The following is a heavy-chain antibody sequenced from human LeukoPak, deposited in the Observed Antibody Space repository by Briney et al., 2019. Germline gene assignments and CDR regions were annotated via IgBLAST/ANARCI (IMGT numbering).Heavy chain of an antibody. Sequence: PGGSLRLSCAASGFTFSSYAMSWVRQAPEKGLEWVSAISGSGGSTYYADSVKGRFTISRDNSKNTLYLQMNSLRAEDTAVYYCAKAHDIVVVPAAISEGCYFDYWGQGTLVTVSS. CDR3: AKAHDIVVVPAAISEGCYFDY. D-gene: IGHD2-2*01. J-gene: IGHJ4*02. CDR1: GFTFSSYA. V-gene: IGHV3-23*01. CDR2: ISGSGGST.